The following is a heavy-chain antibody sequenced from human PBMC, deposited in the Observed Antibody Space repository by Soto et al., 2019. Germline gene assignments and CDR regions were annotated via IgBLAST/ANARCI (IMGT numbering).Heavy chain of an antibody. J-gene: IGHJ4*02. CDR1: GGSISSGGYY. D-gene: IGHD6-13*01. Sequence: QVQLQESGPGLVKPSQTLSLTCTVSGGSISSGGYYWNWIRQHPGKGLEWIGYIYYSGSTYYNPSLKSRVTTSVDTSKNHFSLKLSSVTAADTAVYYCARDVAAAGYYFDYWGQGTLVTVSS. V-gene: IGHV4-31*03. CDR2: IYYSGST. CDR3: ARDVAAAGYYFDY.